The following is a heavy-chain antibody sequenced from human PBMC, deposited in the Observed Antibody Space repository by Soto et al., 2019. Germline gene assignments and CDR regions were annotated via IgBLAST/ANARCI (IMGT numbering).Heavy chain of an antibody. CDR1: GGSISSYY. CDR2: IYYSGST. J-gene: IGHJ5*02. D-gene: IGHD5-12*01. Sequence: PSETLSLTCTVSGGSISSYYWSWIRQPPGKGLEWIGYIYYSGSTNYNPSLKSRVTISVDTSKNQFSLKLSSVTAADTAVYYCARARHSGYIPLGFDPWGQGTLVTVSS. V-gene: IGHV4-59*01. CDR3: ARARHSGYIPLGFDP.